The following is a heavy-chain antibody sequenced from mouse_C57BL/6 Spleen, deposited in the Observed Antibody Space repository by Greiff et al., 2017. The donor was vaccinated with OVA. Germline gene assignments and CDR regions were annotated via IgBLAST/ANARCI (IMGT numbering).Heavy chain of an antibody. Sequence: VQLQQPGTELVKPGASVKLSCKASGYTFTSYWMHWVKQRPGQGLEWIGNINPSNGGTNYNEKFKSKATLTVDKSSSTAYMQLISLTSEDSAVYYCARWDGYYDAMDYWGQGTSVTVSS. CDR3: ARWDGYYDAMDY. CDR1: GYTFTSYW. D-gene: IGHD2-3*01. V-gene: IGHV1-53*01. CDR2: INPSNGGT. J-gene: IGHJ4*01.